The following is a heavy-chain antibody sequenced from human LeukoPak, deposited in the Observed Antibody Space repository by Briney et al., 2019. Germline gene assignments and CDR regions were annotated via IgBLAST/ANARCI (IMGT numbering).Heavy chain of an antibody. CDR2: IYHSGTT. CDR1: GGSITSYF. J-gene: IGHJ1*01. CDR3: AQKAPYSPAYSQH. D-gene: IGHD2-15*01. V-gene: IGHV4-59*01. Sequence: ESLSLTCTVSGGSITSYFWAWIRQPPGKGLEWIGYIYHSGTTNYNPSLKSRVSISVDTSKNQFSLKLSSVTAADTAVYYCAQKAPYSPAYSQHWGQGTLATLSS.